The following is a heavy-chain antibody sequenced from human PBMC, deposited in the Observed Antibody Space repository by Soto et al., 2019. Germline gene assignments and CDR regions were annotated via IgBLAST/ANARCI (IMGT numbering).Heavy chain of an antibody. D-gene: IGHD4-17*01. CDR1: GYTFTGYY. CDR3: ARVRFGYGETTRYIDY. J-gene: IGHJ4*02. Sequence: GASVKVSCKASGYTFTGYYMHWVRQAPGQGLEWMGWINPNSGGANYAQKFQGWVTMTRDTSISTAYMELSRLRSEDTAVYYCARVRFGYGETTRYIDYWGQGTRVSVAS. V-gene: IGHV1-2*04. CDR2: INPNSGGA.